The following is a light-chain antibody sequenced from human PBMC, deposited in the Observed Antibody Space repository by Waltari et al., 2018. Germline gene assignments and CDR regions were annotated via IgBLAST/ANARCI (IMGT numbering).Light chain of an antibody. Sequence: SYELTQPLSVSVALGQTASITCGGSNIGNKNGHWYQQRPGQAPVLVIYRDRRRPSGIPERFSGSNSGNTATVIISRAQAEDEGVYYCQVWDSNTYVFGPGTKVTVL. CDR2: RDR. V-gene: IGLV3-9*01. J-gene: IGLJ1*01. CDR3: QVWDSNTYV. CDR1: NIGNKN.